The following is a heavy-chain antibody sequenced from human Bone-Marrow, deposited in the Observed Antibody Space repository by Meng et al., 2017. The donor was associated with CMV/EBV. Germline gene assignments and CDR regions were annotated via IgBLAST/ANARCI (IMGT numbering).Heavy chain of an antibody. Sequence: ASVKVSCKASGGTFSSYAISWVRQAPGQGLEWMGWISAYNGNTNYAQKLQGRVTMTTDTSTSTAYMELRSLRSDDTAVYYCAREDSSSGFDPWGQGTLVTVSS. CDR2: ISAYNGNT. J-gene: IGHJ5*02. CDR3: AREDSSSGFDP. D-gene: IGHD6-6*01. V-gene: IGHV1-18*01. CDR1: GGTFSSYA.